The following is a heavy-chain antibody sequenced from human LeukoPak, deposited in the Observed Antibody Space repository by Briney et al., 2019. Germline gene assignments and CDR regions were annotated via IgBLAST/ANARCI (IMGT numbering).Heavy chain of an antibody. V-gene: IGHV3-30-3*01. CDR3: ARDGSSRGDY. D-gene: IGHD3-10*01. CDR2: ISYDGSNK. J-gene: IGHJ4*02. Sequence: PGGSLRLSCAASGFTFSSYAMHWVRQAPGKGLEWVAVISYDGSNKYYADSVKGRFTISRDNSKNTLYLQMNSLRAEDTAVYYCARDGSSRGDYWGQGTLVTVSS. CDR1: GFTFSSYA.